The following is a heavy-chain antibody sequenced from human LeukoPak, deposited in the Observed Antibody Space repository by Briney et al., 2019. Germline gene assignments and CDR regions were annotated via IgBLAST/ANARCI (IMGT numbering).Heavy chain of an antibody. Sequence: PSETLSLTCTVSGASISTYFWSWIRQPAGKRMEWIGRVYASATTYYNPSLRSRVTLSIDTSKNQFSLKLSSVTTADTAVYYCARDLVTVTKGFDIWGLGTMVSVSS. CDR1: GASISTYF. J-gene: IGHJ3*02. CDR3: ARDLVTVTKGFDI. D-gene: IGHD4-17*01. V-gene: IGHV4-4*07. CDR2: VYASATT.